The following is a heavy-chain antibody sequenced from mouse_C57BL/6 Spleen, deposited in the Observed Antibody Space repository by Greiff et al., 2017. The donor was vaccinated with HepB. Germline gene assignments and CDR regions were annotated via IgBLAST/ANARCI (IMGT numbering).Heavy chain of an antibody. Sequence: VQLQQSGAELVKPGASVKMSCKASGYTFTTYPIEWMKQNHGKSLEWIGNFHPYNDDNKYNEKFKGKATLTVEKSSSTVYLGLSRLTSDVSAVYVCERRVYYAMDYWGQGTSVTVSA. CDR3: ERRVYYAMDY. V-gene: IGHV1-47*01. J-gene: IGHJ4*01. CDR2: FHPYNDDN. CDR1: GYTFTTYP.